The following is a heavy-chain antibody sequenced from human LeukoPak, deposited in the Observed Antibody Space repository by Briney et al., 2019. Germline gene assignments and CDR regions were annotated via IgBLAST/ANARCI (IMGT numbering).Heavy chain of an antibody. J-gene: IGHJ4*02. CDR2: FYYSGST. Sequence: PSETLSLTCTVSGGXVTGGTYYWSWIRQPPGKGLEWIGYFYYSGSTNFNPSLKSRVTISVDTSKNQFSLKLSSVTAADTAVYYCARAGYCSGGSCFRVYYFDSWGQGALVTVSS. V-gene: IGHV4-61*01. CDR3: ARAGYCSGGSCFRVYYFDS. CDR1: GGXVTGGTYY. D-gene: IGHD2-15*01.